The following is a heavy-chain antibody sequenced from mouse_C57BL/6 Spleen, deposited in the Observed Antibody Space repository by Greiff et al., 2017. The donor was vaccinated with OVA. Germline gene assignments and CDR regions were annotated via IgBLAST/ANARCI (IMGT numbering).Heavy chain of an antibody. CDR3: ARETTIVTTYGYFDY. D-gene: IGHD2-5*01. CDR1: GFTFSSYA. Sequence: EVKVVESGGGLVKPGGSLKLSCAASGFTFSSYAMSWVRQTPEKRLEWVATISDGGSYTYYPDNVKGRFTISRDNAKNNLYLQMSHLKSEDTAMYYCARETTIVTTYGYFDYWGQGTTLTVSS. V-gene: IGHV5-4*01. CDR2: ISDGGSYT. J-gene: IGHJ2*01.